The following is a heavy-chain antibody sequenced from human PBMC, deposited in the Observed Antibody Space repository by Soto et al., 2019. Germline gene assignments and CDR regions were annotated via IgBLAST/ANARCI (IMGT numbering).Heavy chain of an antibody. Sequence: EVPLLESGGGLVQPGGSLRLSCAASGFTFSSYAMSWVRQAPGKGLEWVSVISGSGGTTYYADSVKGRFTISRDNSKNTLYLQMNSLRAEDTAVYYCAKPFYTSGSRVDYWGQGTLVTVSS. J-gene: IGHJ4*02. CDR3: AKPFYTSGSRVDY. V-gene: IGHV3-23*01. CDR1: GFTFSSYA. D-gene: IGHD6-19*01. CDR2: ISGSGGTT.